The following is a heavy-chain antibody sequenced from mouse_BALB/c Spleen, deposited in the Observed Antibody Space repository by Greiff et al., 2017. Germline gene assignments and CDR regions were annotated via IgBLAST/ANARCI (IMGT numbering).Heavy chain of an antibody. CDR3: ARSEEVGFAY. CDR1: GYSITSDYA. CDR2: ISYSGST. Sequence: EVQLQESGPGLVKPSQSLSLTCTVTGYSITSDYAWNWIRQFPGNKLEWMGYISYSGSTSYNPSLKSRISITRDTSKNQFFLQLNSVTTEDTATYYCARSEEVGFAYWGQGTLVTVSA. V-gene: IGHV3-2*02. J-gene: IGHJ3*01. D-gene: IGHD1-1*01.